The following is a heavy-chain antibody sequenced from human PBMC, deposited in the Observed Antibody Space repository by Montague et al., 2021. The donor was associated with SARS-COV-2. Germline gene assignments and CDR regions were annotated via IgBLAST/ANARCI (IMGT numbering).Heavy chain of an antibody. Sequence: IYYSGSTNYNPSLKSRVTISVDTSKNQFSLKLSSVNAADTAVDYCASVNTAGAYWGQGTLVTVYS. J-gene: IGHJ4*02. CDR3: ASVNTAGAY. CDR2: IYYSGST. V-gene: IGHV4-59*01. D-gene: IGHD7-27*01.